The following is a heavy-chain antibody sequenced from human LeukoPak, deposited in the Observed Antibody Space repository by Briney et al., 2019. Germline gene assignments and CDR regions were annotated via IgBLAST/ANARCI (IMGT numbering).Heavy chain of an antibody. D-gene: IGHD6-19*01. CDR3: ARASSGWYGHNEY. V-gene: IGHV3-7*01. CDR2: IKQDGSEK. CDR1: GFTFSTYW. Sequence: PGGSLRLSCAASGFTFSTYWMSWVRQAPGKGLEWVANIKQDGSEKYYVDSVRGRFTISRDNAKNSLYLQMNSLRAEDTAVYYCARASSGWYGHNEYWGQGTLVTVSS. J-gene: IGHJ4*02.